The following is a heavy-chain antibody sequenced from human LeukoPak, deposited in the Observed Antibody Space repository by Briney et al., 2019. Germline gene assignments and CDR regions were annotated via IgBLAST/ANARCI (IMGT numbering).Heavy chain of an antibody. V-gene: IGHV4-61*02. CDR2: IYTSGDT. Sequence: SQTLSLTCTVSGDSVTRGAYSWTWIRQPVGKGLEWIGRIYTSGDTKYNPSLKSRVTISVGASNNQFSLKLTSVTAADTAVYYCASGDYGAGSPVMRYWGHGTLVIVSS. J-gene: IGHJ4*01. D-gene: IGHD3-10*01. CDR1: GDSVTRGAYS. CDR3: ASGDYGAGSPVMRY.